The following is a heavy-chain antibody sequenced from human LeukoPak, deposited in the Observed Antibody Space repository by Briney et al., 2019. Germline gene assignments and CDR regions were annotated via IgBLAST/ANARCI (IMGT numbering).Heavy chain of an antibody. J-gene: IGHJ4*02. Sequence: SETLSLTCTVSGDSISNNNYYWGWIRQPPGKGLEWIGSFTYGGGTYYNPSLKSRVTISVDTSKNQFSLKETSVTAADTAVYYCARRGSNPVGAIDYWGQGTLVIVSS. CDR2: FTYGGGT. CDR3: ARRGSNPVGAIDY. V-gene: IGHV4-39*01. D-gene: IGHD1-26*01. CDR1: GDSISNNNYY.